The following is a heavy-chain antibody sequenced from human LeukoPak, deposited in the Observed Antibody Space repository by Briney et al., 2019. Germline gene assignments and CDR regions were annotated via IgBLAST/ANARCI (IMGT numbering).Heavy chain of an antibody. J-gene: IGHJ4*02. CDR3: ARDSSGYPTY. CDR1: GGSISSYY. V-gene: IGHV4-59*01. D-gene: IGHD3-22*01. Sequence: KLRETLSLTCTVSGGSISSYYWSWIRQPPGKGLEWIGYIYYSGSTNYNPSLKSRVTISVDTSKNQFSLKLSSVTAADTAVYYCARDSSGYPTYWGQGTLVTVSS. CDR2: IYYSGST.